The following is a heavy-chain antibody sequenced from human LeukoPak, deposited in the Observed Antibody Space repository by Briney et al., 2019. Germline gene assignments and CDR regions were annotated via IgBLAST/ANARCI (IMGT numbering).Heavy chain of an antibody. J-gene: IGHJ5*02. CDR3: AKGGAGSSSRNWFDP. V-gene: IGHV3-23*01. CDR2: ISGSGAAT. CDR1: GFIFSSYD. D-gene: IGHD6-6*01. Sequence: GGSLRLSCAASGFIFSSYDMSWVRQAPGEGLEWVSAISGSGAATYYADPVKGRFTISRDNSKNTLYLQMDSLRAEDTAVYYCAKGGAGSSSRNWFDPWGQGTLVTASS.